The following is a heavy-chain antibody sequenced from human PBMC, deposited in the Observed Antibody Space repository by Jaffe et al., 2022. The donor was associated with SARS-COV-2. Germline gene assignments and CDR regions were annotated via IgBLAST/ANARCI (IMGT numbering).Heavy chain of an antibody. V-gene: IGHV3-48*03. CDR1: GFTFSTYE. D-gene: IGHD6-13*01. CDR3: AGCIAAAGSSCYYYGMDT. J-gene: IGHJ6*02. CDR2: IGSGGSTR. Sequence: EVQLVESGGGLVQPGGSLRLSCAASGFTFSTYEMNWVRQAPGKGLEWVSYIGSGGSTRYFADSVKGRFTISRDNAKNSLFLQMNSLRAEDTAVYYCAGCIAAAGSSCYYYGMDTWGQGTTVTVSS.